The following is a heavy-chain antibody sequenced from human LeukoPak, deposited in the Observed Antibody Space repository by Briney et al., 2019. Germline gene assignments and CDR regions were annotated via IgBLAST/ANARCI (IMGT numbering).Heavy chain of an antibody. CDR1: GGAFSSYV. J-gene: IGHJ4*02. D-gene: IGHD6-19*01. Sequence: ASVKVSCKTSGGAFSSYVISWVRQAPGQGLEWMGGIIPMFGTTIYAQSFQGRVTITADESPNTVNVEVSSLTSDDTAVYYCARKPGMAVYFFDYWGQGTLVTVSS. V-gene: IGHV1-69*13. CDR3: ARKPGMAVYFFDY. CDR2: IIPMFGTT.